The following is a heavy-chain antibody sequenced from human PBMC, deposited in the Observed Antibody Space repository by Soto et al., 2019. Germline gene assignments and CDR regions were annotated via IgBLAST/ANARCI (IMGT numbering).Heavy chain of an antibody. V-gene: IGHV1-46*01. CDR3: ARGVVVVPAAIGRSWFDP. CDR1: GYTFTSYY. D-gene: IGHD2-2*02. J-gene: IGHJ5*02. Sequence: GASVKVSCKASGYTFTSYYMHWVRQAPGQGLEWMGIINPSGGSTNYAQKFQGRVTITADESTSTAYMELSSLRSEDTAVYYCARGVVVVPAAIGRSWFDPWGQGTLVTVSS. CDR2: INPSGGST.